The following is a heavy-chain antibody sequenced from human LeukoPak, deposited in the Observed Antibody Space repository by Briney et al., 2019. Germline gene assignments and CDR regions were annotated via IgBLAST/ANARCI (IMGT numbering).Heavy chain of an antibody. D-gene: IGHD1-26*01. CDR2: MHYSGST. CDR1: GGSINISDYY. Sequence: PSETLSLTCTVSGGSINISDYYWGWIRQPPGKGLEWIGSMHYSGSTYYNSSLKSRVTISVDTSKNQFSLKVSSVTAADTAVYYCAGRGTIDSGRPWNWGQGTLVTVSS. J-gene: IGHJ4*02. CDR3: AGRGTIDSGRPWN. V-gene: IGHV4-39*01.